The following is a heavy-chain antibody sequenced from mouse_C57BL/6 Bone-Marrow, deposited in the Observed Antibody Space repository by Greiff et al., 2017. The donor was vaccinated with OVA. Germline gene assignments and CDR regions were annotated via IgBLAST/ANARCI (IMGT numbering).Heavy chain of an antibody. CDR2: IDPSDSYT. Sequence: QVQLQQPGAELVRPGTSVKLSCKASGYTFTSYWMHWVKQRPGQGLEWIGVIDPSDSYTNYNQKFKGKATLTVDTSSSTAYMQLSSLTSEDSAVYYCARRWLLRYWYFEVWGTGTTVTVSS. CDR3: ARRWLLRYWYFEV. J-gene: IGHJ1*03. D-gene: IGHD2-3*01. CDR1: GYTFTSYW. V-gene: IGHV1-59*01.